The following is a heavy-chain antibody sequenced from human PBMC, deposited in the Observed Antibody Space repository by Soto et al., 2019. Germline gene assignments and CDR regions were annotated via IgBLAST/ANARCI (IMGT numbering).Heavy chain of an antibody. V-gene: IGHV4-59*01. CDR3: AREGSLRDFWSGNDYYGMDV. J-gene: IGHJ6*02. CDR2: IYYSGST. Sequence: SETLSLTCPVSGGSISSYYWSWIRQPPGKGLEWIGYIYYSGSTNYNPSLKSRVTISVDTSKNQFSLKLSSVTAADTAVYYCAREGSLRDFWSGNDYYGMDVWGQGTTVTVSS. CDR1: GGSISSYY. D-gene: IGHD3-3*01.